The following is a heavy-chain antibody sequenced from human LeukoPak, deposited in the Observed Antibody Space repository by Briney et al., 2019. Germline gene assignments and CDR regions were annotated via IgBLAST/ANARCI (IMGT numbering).Heavy chain of an antibody. CDR2: INHSGST. D-gene: IGHD3-22*01. Sequence: PSETLSLTCAVYGGSFSGYYWSWIRQPPGKGLEWIGEINHSGSTNYNPSLKSRVTISVDTSKNQFSLKLSPVTAADTAVYYCARRHDSPTVLYYYYYGMDVWGQGTTVTVSS. J-gene: IGHJ6*02. CDR3: ARRHDSPTVLYYYYYGMDV. V-gene: IGHV4-34*01. CDR1: GGSFSGYY.